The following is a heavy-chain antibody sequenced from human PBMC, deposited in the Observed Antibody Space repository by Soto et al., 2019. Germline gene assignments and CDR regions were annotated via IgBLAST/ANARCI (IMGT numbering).Heavy chain of an antibody. CDR3: ATSHGFDP. CDR1: GGSISSRGYY. V-gene: IGHV4-39*01. J-gene: IGHJ5*02. Sequence: SETLSLTCTVSGGSISSRGYYWGWIRQPPGKGLEWIGTIYYSGSTYYNPFLKSRVTISVDTSKNQFSLKLSSVTAADTAVYYCATSHGFDPWGQGTLVTVSS. CDR2: IYYSGST. D-gene: IGHD2-2*01.